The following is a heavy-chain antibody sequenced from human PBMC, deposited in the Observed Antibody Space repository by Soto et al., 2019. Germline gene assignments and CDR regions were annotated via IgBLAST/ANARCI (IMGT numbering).Heavy chain of an antibody. V-gene: IGHV3-23*01. CDR3: AKTRGAMIYAISVYGMDV. Sequence: EMQLLESGGGFIHPGGSLRLSCAASGFSFSSFAMNWVRQAPGKGLEWVSIISGSADSTFYADSVKGRFTISRDNYKSTLYLQINSLRAENTAVYYCAKTRGAMIYAISVYGMDVWGQGTTVTVSS. J-gene: IGHJ6*02. CDR1: GFSFSSFA. CDR2: ISGSADST. D-gene: IGHD2-8*01.